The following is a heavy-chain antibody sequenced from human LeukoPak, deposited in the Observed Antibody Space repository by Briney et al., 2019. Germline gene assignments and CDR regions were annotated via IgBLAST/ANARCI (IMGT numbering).Heavy chain of an antibody. CDR3: ARESYYDILTGSSLFDY. CDR2: ISSSSSTI. J-gene: IGHJ4*02. D-gene: IGHD3-9*01. V-gene: IGHV3-48*01. Sequence: GGSLRLSCAASGFTFSSYSMNWVRQAPGKGPEWVSHISSSSSTIYYADSVKGRFTISRDNAKNSLYLQMNSLRAEDTAVYYCARESYYDILTGSSLFDYWGQGTLVTVSS. CDR1: GFTFSSYS.